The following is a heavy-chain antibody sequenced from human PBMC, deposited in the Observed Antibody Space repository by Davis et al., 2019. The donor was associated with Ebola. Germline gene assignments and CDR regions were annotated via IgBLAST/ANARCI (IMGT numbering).Heavy chain of an antibody. CDR1: GFTLSRYW. CDR2: IESDGSKT. J-gene: IGHJ6*01. Sequence: PGGSLRLSCAASGFTLSRYWMYWVRQVPGKGLVWVSSIESDGSKTKYADSVKGRSTISRDNAKNTLYLQMNSLRVEDTAVYYCARDPGVLRFLEWSAYYNMDIWGQGTTVTVSS. CDR3: ARDPGVLRFLEWSAYYNMDI. D-gene: IGHD3-3*01. V-gene: IGHV3-74*01.